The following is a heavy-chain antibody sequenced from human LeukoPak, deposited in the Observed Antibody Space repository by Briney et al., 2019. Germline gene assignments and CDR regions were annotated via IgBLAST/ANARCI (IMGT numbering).Heavy chain of an antibody. CDR2: ISGSAGNT. CDR3: ATTSGDYILRAIYY. Sequence: PAGSLSLSCVASGFTFNDYAMSWVRQAPGKGLEWVSSISGSAGNTYYADSVRGRFSISRDNSKNTLYLQMTSLRAEDTAVYFCATTSGDYILRAIYYWDQGTLVTVTS. D-gene: IGHD4-17*01. J-gene: IGHJ4*02. V-gene: IGHV3-23*01. CDR1: GFTFNDYA.